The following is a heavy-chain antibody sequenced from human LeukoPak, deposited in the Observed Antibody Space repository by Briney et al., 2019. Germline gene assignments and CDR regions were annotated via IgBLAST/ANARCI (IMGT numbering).Heavy chain of an antibody. CDR3: TRTSASTAIDY. J-gene: IGHJ4*02. Sequence: WETLSLTCTVSGGSISSYYWSWIRQPPGKRLEWIGYIYYSGSTNYNPSLKSRVTMSLDTSKNQFSLKLSSVTAADTAVYYCTRTSASTAIDYWGQGTLVTVSS. CDR1: GGSISSYY. V-gene: IGHV4-59*01. D-gene: IGHD4-17*01. CDR2: IYYSGST.